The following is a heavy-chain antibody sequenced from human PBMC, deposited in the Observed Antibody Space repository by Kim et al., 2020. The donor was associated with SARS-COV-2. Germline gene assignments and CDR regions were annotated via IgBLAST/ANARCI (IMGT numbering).Heavy chain of an antibody. J-gene: IGHJ4*02. Sequence: GGSLRLSCAASGFSFSSYWMTWVRQAPGKGLEWVASVKQDGGEKYYVDSVKGRFTIFRENADNSLFLQMNSLRGDDTAVYYCASGLGHWGQGTLVTVSS. CDR1: GFSFSSYW. V-gene: IGHV3-7*01. CDR3: ASGLGH. CDR2: VKQDGGEK.